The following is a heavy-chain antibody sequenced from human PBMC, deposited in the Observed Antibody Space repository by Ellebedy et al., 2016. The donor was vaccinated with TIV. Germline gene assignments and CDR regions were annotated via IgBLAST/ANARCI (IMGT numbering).Heavy chain of an antibody. CDR2: TYYRSKWNN. CDR1: GDSVSTDIG. Sequence: SQTLSLTCVISGDSVSTDIGWNWIRQSPSRGIEWLGRTYYRSKWNNDYAVSLKSRITINPDTSKNLFSLQLNSVTPEDTAVYYCARGRFGSGMGVWGQGTTVTVSS. D-gene: IGHD3-10*01. J-gene: IGHJ6*02. CDR3: ARGRFGSGMGV. V-gene: IGHV6-1*01.